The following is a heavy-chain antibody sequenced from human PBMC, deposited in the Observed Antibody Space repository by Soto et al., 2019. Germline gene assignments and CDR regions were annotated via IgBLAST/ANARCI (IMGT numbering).Heavy chain of an antibody. CDR1: GYTFTSYY. V-gene: IGHV1-46*01. CDR3: ARGHCSSPTCPLYYYYGMDV. CDR2: INPNSGFT. D-gene: IGHD2-2*01. J-gene: IGHJ6*02. Sequence: RASVKVSCKASGYTFTSYYIHWVRQAPGQGLEWKAIINPNSGFTSLAQKFQGRVTMTRDTSTSTVYMALSSLRSEDTAVYFCARGHCSSPTCPLYYYYGMDVWGQGTTVTVSS.